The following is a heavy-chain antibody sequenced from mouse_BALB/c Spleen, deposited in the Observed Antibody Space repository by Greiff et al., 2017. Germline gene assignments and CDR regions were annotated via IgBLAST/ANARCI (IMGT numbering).Heavy chain of an antibody. V-gene: IGHV5-12-2*01. D-gene: IGHD2-1*01. Sequence: EVKVVESGGGLVQPGGSLKLSCAASGFTFSSYTMSWVRQTPEKRLEWVAYISNGGGSTYYPDTVKGRFTISRDNAKNTLYLQMSSLKSEDTAMYYCARGEDYGNFPSMDYWGQGTSVTVSS. CDR2: ISNGGGST. CDR3: ARGEDYGNFPSMDY. J-gene: IGHJ4*01. CDR1: GFTFSSYT.